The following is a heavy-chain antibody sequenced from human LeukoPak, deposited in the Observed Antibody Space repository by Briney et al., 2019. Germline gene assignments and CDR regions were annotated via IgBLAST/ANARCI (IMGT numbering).Heavy chain of an antibody. V-gene: IGHV3-30*19. CDR1: GFNFNRHG. Sequence: GGSLRLSCAASGFNFNRHGMHWVRRAPGKGLEWVAVISYDGSNKYYADSVKGRFTISRDNSKNTLYLQMNSLRAEDTAVYYCARPHGVVVAATLFDYWGQGTLVTVSS. D-gene: IGHD2-15*01. J-gene: IGHJ4*02. CDR3: ARPHGVVVAATLFDY. CDR2: ISYDGSNK.